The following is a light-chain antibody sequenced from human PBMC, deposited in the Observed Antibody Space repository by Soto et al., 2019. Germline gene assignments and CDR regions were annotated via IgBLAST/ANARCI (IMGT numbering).Light chain of an antibody. CDR3: QQYGSSPGT. CDR1: QTVRNNY. J-gene: IGKJ1*01. Sequence: VLTQSPGTLSLSPWERATLSCRASQTVRNNYLAWYQQKPGQAPRLLIYDASSRATGIPDRFSGGGSGTDFTLTISRLEPEDFAVYYCQQYGSSPGTFGQGTKVDIK. V-gene: IGKV3-20*01. CDR2: DAS.